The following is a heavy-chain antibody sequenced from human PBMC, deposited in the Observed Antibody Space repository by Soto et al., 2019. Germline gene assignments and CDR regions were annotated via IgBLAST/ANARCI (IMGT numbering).Heavy chain of an antibody. CDR1: GGSISSYY. V-gene: IGHV4-59*01. CDR2: IYYSGST. CDR3: AREAPHPCAFAI. J-gene: IGHJ3*02. Sequence: QVQLQESGPGLVKPSETLSLTCTVSGGSISSYYWSWIRQPPGKGLEWIGYIYYSGSTNYNPSLKSRGTISVDTSKNQCSLKLSSVTAADTAVYYCAREAPHPCAFAIWGQGTMVTVSS.